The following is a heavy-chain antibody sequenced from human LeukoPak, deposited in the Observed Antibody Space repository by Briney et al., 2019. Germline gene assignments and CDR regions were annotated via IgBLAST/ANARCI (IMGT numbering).Heavy chain of an antibody. J-gene: IGHJ4*02. D-gene: IGHD2-8*01. CDR2: VYTSGST. V-gene: IGHV4-4*07. Sequence: SETLSLTCTVSGGSVSSYYWSWIRQPVGKGLEWIGRVYTSGSTNYNPSLKSRVTMSVDTSKNQFSLKLSSVTAADTAVYYCAREYFHYTNGVCYDFDYWGQGTLVTVSS. CDR3: AREYFHYTNGVCYDFDY. CDR1: GGSVSSYY.